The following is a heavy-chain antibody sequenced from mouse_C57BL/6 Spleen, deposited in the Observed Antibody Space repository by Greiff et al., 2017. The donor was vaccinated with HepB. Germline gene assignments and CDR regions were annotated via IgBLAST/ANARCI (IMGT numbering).Heavy chain of an antibody. V-gene: IGHV1-55*01. J-gene: IGHJ4*01. CDR2: IYPGSGST. Sequence: QVQLKESGAELVKPGASVKMSCKASGYTFTSYWITWVKQRPGQGLEWIGDIYPGSGSTNYNEKFKSKATLTVDTSSSTAYMQLSSLTSEDSAVYYCARVGRENYYAMDYWGQGTSVTVSS. CDR3: ARVGRENYYAMDY. D-gene: IGHD4-1*01. CDR1: GYTFTSYW.